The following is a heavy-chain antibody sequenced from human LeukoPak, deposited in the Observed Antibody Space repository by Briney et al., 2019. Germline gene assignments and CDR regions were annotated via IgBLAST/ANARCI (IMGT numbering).Heavy chain of an antibody. CDR3: ARDESHIVVVPAAIPRDYYYYGMDV. CDR1: GYTFTGYG. Sequence: ASVKVSCKASGYTFTGYGISWVRQAPGQGLEWMGWISAYNGNTNYAQKLQGRVTMTTDTSTSTAYMELRSLRSDDTAVYYCARDESHIVVVPAAIPRDYYYYGMDVWGQGTTVTVSS. CDR2: ISAYNGNT. D-gene: IGHD2-2*01. V-gene: IGHV1-18*01. J-gene: IGHJ6*02.